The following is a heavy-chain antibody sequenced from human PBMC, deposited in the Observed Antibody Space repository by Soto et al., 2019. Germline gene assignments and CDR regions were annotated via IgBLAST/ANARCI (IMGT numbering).Heavy chain of an antibody. Sequence: GSMSPSCPPSGFSFSSYAMGWVRQAPGKGLEWISAMSGSGGSTYYADSVKGRFIISRDNPKNKLYLQMNSLRAEDTAAYYCAREEGYYFDYWGQGTLVTVSS. CDR3: AREEGYYFDY. J-gene: IGHJ4*02. CDR2: MSGSGGST. CDR1: GFSFSSYA. V-gene: IGHV3-23*01.